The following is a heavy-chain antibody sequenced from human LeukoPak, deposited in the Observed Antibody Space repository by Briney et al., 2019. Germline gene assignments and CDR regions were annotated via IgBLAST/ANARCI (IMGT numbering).Heavy chain of an antibody. CDR3: ARVGKATSRWLLDY. Sequence: PSETLSLTCTVSGDSFSGYYWNWIRQPPGKGLEWIGYVYYSGSTYYNPSLKSRVTISVDTSKNQFSLKLSSVTAADTAVYYCARVGKATSRWLLDYWGQGTLVTVSS. D-gene: IGHD5-24*01. CDR2: VYYSGST. CDR1: GDSFSGYY. J-gene: IGHJ4*02. V-gene: IGHV4-59*12.